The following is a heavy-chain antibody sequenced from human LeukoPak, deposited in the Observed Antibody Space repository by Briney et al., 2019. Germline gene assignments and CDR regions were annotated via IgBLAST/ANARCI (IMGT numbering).Heavy chain of an antibody. CDR1: GGSFSGYY. CDR2: IYYSGST. J-gene: IGHJ4*02. V-gene: IGHV4-39*01. D-gene: IGHD3-22*01. Sequence: SETLSLTCAVYGGSFSGYYWGWIRQPPGKGLEWIGSIYYSGSTYYNPSLKSRVTISVDTSKNQFSLKLSSVTAADTAVYYCARCAYAGSGYPFIDCWGQGTLVTVSS. CDR3: ARCAYAGSGYPFIDC.